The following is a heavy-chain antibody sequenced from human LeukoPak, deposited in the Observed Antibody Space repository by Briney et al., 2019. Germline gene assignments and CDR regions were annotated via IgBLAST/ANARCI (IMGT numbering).Heavy chain of an antibody. J-gene: IGHJ4*02. Sequence: GASVKVSCKASGGTFSSYAISWVRQAPGQGLEWMGGIIPIFGTANYAQKFQGRVTITADESTSTAYMELSSLRSEDTAVYYCASPSIAARSFDYWGQGTLVTVSS. CDR2: IIPIFGTA. V-gene: IGHV1-69*13. D-gene: IGHD6-6*01. CDR3: ASPSIAARSFDY. CDR1: GGTFSSYA.